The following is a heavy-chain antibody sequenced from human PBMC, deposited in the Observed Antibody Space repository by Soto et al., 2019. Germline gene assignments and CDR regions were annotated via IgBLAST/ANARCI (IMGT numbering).Heavy chain of an antibody. CDR2: IYYSGST. V-gene: IGHV4-59*01. D-gene: IGHD2-15*01. CDR1: GGSISSYY. CDR3: ARTRVVRKFSGYMDV. J-gene: IGHJ6*03. Sequence: SETLSLTCTVSGGSISSYYWSWIRQPPGKGLEWIGYIYYSGSTNYNPSLKSRVTISVDTSKNQFSLKLSSVTAADTAVYYCARTRVVRKFSGYMDVWGKGTTVTVSS.